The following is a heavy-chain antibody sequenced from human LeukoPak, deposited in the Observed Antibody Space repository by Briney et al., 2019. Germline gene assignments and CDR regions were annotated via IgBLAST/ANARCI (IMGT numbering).Heavy chain of an antibody. V-gene: IGHV1-18*01. CDR3: ARDCASGSWYSDY. CDR2: ISGYNGNT. J-gene: IGHJ4*02. CDR1: GYTFTKYD. Sequence: GASVKVSCKASGYTFTKYDFSWVRQAPGQGLEWMGWISGYNGNTNYAQKLQGRVTMTMDTSTSTAYMELRSLRSDDTAVYYCARDCASGSWYSDYWGQGTLVTVSS. D-gene: IGHD3-10*01.